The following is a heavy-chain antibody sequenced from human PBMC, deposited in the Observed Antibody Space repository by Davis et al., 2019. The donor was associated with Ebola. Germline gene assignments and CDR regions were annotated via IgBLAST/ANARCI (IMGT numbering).Heavy chain of an antibody. CDR3: ARDHRKIWRDFDY. CDR2: IKSDGSTI. Sequence: GESLKISCAASGFTVSSNYMSWVRQAPGKGLVWVSRIKSDGSTISYADSVKGRFTISRDNAKNSLYLQMNSLRAEDTAVYYCARDHRKIWRDFDYWGQGTLVTVSS. V-gene: IGHV3-74*01. D-gene: IGHD5-24*01. CDR1: GFTVSSNY. J-gene: IGHJ4*02.